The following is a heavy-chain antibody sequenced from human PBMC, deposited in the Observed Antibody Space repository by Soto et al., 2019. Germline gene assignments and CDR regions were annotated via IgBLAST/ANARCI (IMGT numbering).Heavy chain of an antibody. J-gene: IGHJ4*02. V-gene: IGHV3-23*01. Sequence: GGSLRLSCAVSGFTFGAFAMAWVRQRPGDGLEWVSSLSAGGGSTYYNNSVRGRFTISRDNSNGTLFLQMNSLRAEDTAVYYCARRLSSGWYDYFDYWGQGTLVTVSS. D-gene: IGHD6-19*01. CDR2: LSAGGGST. CDR1: GFTFGAFA. CDR3: ARRLSSGWYDYFDY.